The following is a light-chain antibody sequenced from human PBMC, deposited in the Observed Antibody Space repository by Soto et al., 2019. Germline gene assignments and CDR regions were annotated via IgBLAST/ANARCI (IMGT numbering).Light chain of an antibody. V-gene: IGLV1-44*01. J-gene: IGLJ1*01. Sequence: QPVLTQPPSASGTPGQRVTISCSGSSSNIGSNTVNWYRQLPGTAPKLLIYSNNQRPSGVPDRFSGSKSGTSASLAISGLQSEDEAHYYCAAWDDSLNGLLYVFGTGTKLTVL. CDR2: SNN. CDR1: SSNIGSNT. CDR3: AAWDDSLNGLLYV.